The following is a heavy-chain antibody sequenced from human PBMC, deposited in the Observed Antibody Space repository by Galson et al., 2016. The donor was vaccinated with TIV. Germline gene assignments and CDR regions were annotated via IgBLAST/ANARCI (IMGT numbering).Heavy chain of an antibody. CDR1: GFTFDFYA. D-gene: IGHD2-21*01. J-gene: IGHJ3*01. CDR3: AKRKNYGGDAFED. CDR2: ISGSGGIT. Sequence: LRLSCAASGFTFDFYAMSWVRQAPGQGLEWVSGISGSGGITYFADSVKGRFTISRDNSSNTLFLQTHSLRVEDTAVYYCAKRKNYGGDAFEDWGQGTLVTVSS. V-gene: IGHV3-23*01.